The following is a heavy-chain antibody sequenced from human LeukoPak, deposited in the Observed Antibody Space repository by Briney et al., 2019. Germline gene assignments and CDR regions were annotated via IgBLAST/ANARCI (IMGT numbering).Heavy chain of an antibody. V-gene: IGHV4-34*01. CDR3: ASHLDI. J-gene: IGHJ3*02. CDR2: INHSGST. CDR1: GGSFSGYY. Sequence: SETLSLTCAVYGGSFSGYYWSWIRQPPGKGLEWIGEINHSGSTNYNPSLKSRVTISVDTSKNQFSLKLSSVTAADTAVYYCASHLDIWGQGTMVTVSS.